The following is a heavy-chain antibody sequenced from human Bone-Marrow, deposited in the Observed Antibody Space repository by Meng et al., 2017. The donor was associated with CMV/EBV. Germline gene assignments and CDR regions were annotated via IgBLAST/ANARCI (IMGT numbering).Heavy chain of an antibody. V-gene: IGHV1-8*01. Sequence: ASVKVSCKASGYTFSYYDIIWVRQASGQGLEWVGWMNPNRGNTAYAQKFQGRVTITRDMSTSTAYMELSSLRSEDTAVYYCAAGPLTVTWRGYYYYGMDVWGQGTTVTVSS. CDR3: AAGPLTVTWRGYYYYGMDV. CDR2: MNPNRGNT. CDR1: GYTFSYYD. D-gene: IGHD4-11*01. J-gene: IGHJ6*02.